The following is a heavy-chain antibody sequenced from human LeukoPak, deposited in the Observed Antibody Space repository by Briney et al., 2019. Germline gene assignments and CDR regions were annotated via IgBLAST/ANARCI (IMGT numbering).Heavy chain of an antibody. V-gene: IGHV3-48*03. CDR1: GFTFSSYE. Sequence: GGSLRLSCGASGFTFSSYEMNWVRQAPGKGLEWISYISSGGSAIYYADSVKGRFTISRDNAKNSLYLQMNSLRAEDTAVYYCARNDYSSSSYFYWGQGTLVTVSS. D-gene: IGHD6-6*01. CDR3: ARNDYSSSSYFY. J-gene: IGHJ4*02. CDR2: ISSGGSAI.